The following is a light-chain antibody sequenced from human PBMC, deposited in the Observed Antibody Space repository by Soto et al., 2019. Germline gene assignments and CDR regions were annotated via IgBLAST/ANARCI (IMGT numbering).Light chain of an antibody. CDR1: QSISTY. Sequence: IQMTQSPSSLSASVGDRVTITCRASQSISTYLNWYQQRPGKAPEVLIYAASRLQGGVPSRFSGSGSGTDFTLTINSLQPEDSASYYCQQSYSTPWRFGQGTKVDIK. CDR3: QQSYSTPWR. V-gene: IGKV1-39*01. CDR2: AAS. J-gene: IGKJ1*01.